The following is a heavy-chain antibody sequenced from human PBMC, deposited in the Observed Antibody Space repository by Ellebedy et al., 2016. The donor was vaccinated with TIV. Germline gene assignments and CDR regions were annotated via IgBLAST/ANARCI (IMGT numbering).Heavy chain of an antibody. CDR1: GYIFPTYA. J-gene: IGHJ4*02. CDR2: INLGIGDT. V-gene: IGHV1-3*01. D-gene: IGHD5-18*01. Sequence: AASVKVSCQTSGYIFPTYAMHWVRQAPGQSLEWMGWINLGIGDTKYSQNFQGRLTITSDASASTVYMDLSSLRSGDTAVYFCARGYSYEFDYWGQGTLVTVSS. CDR3: ARGYSYEFDY.